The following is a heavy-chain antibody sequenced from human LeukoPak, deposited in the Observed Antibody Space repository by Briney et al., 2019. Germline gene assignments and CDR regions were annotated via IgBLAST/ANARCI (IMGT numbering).Heavy chain of an antibody. CDR2: ISAYNGNT. CDR3: ARDYSETIPAAKTNGYNWFAP. J-gene: IGHJ5*02. Sequence: ASVKVSCKASGYTFTSYGISWVRQAPGQGLEWMGWISAYNGNTNYAQKLQGRVTMTTDTSTSTAYMELRSLRSDDTAVYYCARDYSETIPAAKTNGYNWFAPWGQGTLVTVSS. CDR1: GYTFTSYG. V-gene: IGHV1-18*01. D-gene: IGHD2-2*01.